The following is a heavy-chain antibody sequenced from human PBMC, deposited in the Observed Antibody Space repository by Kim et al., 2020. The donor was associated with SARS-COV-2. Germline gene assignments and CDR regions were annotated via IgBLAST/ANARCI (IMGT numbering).Heavy chain of an antibody. CDR1: GYSFTSYW. D-gene: IGHD3-10*01. CDR2: IYPGDSDT. J-gene: IGHJ4*02. CDR3: ARAEDYYGSGRLYYFDY. Sequence: GESLKISCKGSGYSFTSYWIGWVRRMPGKGLEWMGIIYPGDSDTRYSPSFQGQVTISADKSISTAYLQWSSLKASDTAMYYCARAEDYYGSGRLYYFDYWGQGTLVTVSS. V-gene: IGHV5-51*01.